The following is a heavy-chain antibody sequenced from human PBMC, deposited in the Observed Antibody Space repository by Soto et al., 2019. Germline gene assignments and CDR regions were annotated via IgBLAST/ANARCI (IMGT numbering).Heavy chain of an antibody. CDR2: IIPIFGTA. CDR3: ARDEGYCSSTSCYTGDAFDI. V-gene: IGHV1-69*06. J-gene: IGHJ3*02. CDR1: GGTFSSYA. D-gene: IGHD2-2*02. Sequence: QVQLVQSGAEVKKPGSSVKVSCKASGGTFSSYAISWVRQAPGQGLEWMGGIIPIFGTANYAQKFQGRVTITAEKSTSTAYMELSSLRAEDTAVYYCARDEGYCSSTSCYTGDAFDIWGQGTMVTVSS.